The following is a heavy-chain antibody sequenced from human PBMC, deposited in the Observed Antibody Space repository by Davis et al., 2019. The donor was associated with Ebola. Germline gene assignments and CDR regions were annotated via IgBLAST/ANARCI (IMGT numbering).Heavy chain of an antibody. Sequence: GGSLRLSCAASGFTFSSYAMHWVRQAPGKGLEWVAVISYDGSNKYYADSVKGRFTISRDNFQNTLFLQMNSLRVEDTAVYYCAKSSEIILLTGGIDYWGQGALVTVSS. CDR3: AKSSEIILLTGGIDY. D-gene: IGHD3-10*01. CDR1: GFTFSSYA. V-gene: IGHV3-30-3*02. J-gene: IGHJ4*02. CDR2: ISYDGSNK.